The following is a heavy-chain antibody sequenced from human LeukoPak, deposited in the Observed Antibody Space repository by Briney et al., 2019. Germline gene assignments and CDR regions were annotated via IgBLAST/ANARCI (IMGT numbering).Heavy chain of an antibody. CDR1: GYTFTSYY. Sequence: ASVKVSCKASGYTFTSYYMHWVRQPPGQGLEWMGIINPSCGSTSYRLKFQGRVTMTRDTSTSTVYMELSSLRSEDRAGYGCARGYFGYSSGWSQYEFDYWGQGTLVTVSS. V-gene: IGHV1-46*01. D-gene: IGHD6-19*01. J-gene: IGHJ4*02. CDR2: INPSCGST. CDR3: ARGYFGYSSGWSQYEFDY.